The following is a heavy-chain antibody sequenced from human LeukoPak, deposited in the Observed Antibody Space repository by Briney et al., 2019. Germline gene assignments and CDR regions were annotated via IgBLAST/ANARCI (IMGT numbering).Heavy chain of an antibody. V-gene: IGHV4-30-4*01. J-gene: IGHJ4*02. CDR1: GDSISNGDYY. D-gene: IGHD3-22*01. CDR2: IYYSGIT. Sequence: SETLSLTCTVSGDSISNGDYYWSWIRQTPGKGLEWIGCIYYSGITYYNPSLRSRVTISVDTSKNQFSLRLRSVTAADTAMYYCAREAYYYDISGYYPSEIDYWGQGTLVTVSS. CDR3: AREAYYYDISGYYPSEIDY.